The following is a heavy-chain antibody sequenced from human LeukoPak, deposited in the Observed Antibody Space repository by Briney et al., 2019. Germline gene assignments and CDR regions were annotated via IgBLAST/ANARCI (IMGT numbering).Heavy chain of an antibody. CDR3: ARDQYDILTGYYRSYFDY. V-gene: IGHV3-21*01. CDR2: ISSSSSYI. D-gene: IGHD3-9*01. CDR1: GFTFSSYS. J-gene: IGHJ4*02. Sequence: GGYLRLSCAASGFTFSSYSMNWVRQAPGKGLEWVSSISSSSSYIYYADSVKGRFTISRDNAKNSLYLQMNSLRAEDTAVYYCARDQYDILTGYYRSYFDYWGQGTLVTVSS.